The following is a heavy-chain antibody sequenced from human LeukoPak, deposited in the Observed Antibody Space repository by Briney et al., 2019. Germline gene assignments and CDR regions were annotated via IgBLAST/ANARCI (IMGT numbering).Heavy chain of an antibody. CDR2: ISWNSGSI. D-gene: IGHD6-13*01. V-gene: IGHV3-9*01. CDR1: GFTFDDYA. CDR3: EKESAAGPFDY. J-gene: IGHJ4*02. Sequence: GGSLRLSCAASGFTFDDYAMHWVRQAPGKGLEWVSGISWNSGSIGYADSVKGRFTISRDNAKNPLYLQMNSLRAEDTALYYCEKESAAGPFDYGGQEPLVPVSS.